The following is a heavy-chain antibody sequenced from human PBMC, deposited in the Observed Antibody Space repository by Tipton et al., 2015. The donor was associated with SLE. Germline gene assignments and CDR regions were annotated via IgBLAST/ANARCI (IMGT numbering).Heavy chain of an antibody. V-gene: IGHV1-18*01. J-gene: IGHJ4*02. CDR2: INAYNGNT. CDR1: GYTFTSYG. CDR3: AIAVAGTLFFDY. D-gene: IGHD6-19*01. Sequence: QSGAEVKKPGAPVKVSCTASGYTFTSYGISWVRQAPGQGLEWMGWINAYNGNTKYAQKLQGRVTMTTDTSTSTAYMELRSLRSDDTAVYYCAIAVAGTLFFDYWGQGTLVTVSS.